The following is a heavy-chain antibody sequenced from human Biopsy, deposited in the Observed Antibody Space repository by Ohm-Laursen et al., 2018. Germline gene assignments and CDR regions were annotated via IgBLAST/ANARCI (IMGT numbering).Heavy chain of an antibody. V-gene: IGHV3-11*01. CDR1: GFSFSDYH. CDR2: ISGGGTI. Sequence: LSLTCAASGFSFSDYHMRWIHQAPGRGLEWVSYISGGGTIYYGDSMKGRVTISRDNAKNSLYLQMHSLRAEGTAVYYCARDTRWSPYSMDVWGQGTTVTVSS. CDR3: ARDTRWSPYSMDV. D-gene: IGHD4-23*01. J-gene: IGHJ6*02.